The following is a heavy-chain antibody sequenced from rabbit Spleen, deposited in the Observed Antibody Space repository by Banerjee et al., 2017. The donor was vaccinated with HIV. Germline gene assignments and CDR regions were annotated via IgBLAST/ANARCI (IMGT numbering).Heavy chain of an antibody. CDR3: VREAGYGGYGDANL. J-gene: IGHJ4*01. CDR2: IAGSSSDFT. V-gene: IGHV1S40*01. D-gene: IGHD6-1*01. CDR1: GFSFSSSDY. Sequence: QSLEESGGDLVKPGASLTLTCTASGFSFSSSDYMCWVRQAPGKGLEWISCIAGSSSDFTYSATWAKGRFTCSKTSSTTVTLQMTSLTVADTATYFCVREAGYGGYGDANLWGQGTLVTVS.